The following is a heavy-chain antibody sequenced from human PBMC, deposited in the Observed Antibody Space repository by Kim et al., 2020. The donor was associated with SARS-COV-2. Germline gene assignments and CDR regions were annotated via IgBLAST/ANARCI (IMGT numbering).Heavy chain of an antibody. CDR3: AKGPRAIVATIAGWFDY. D-gene: IGHD5-12*01. V-gene: IGHV3-23*01. CDR2: ISGSGGST. CDR1: GFTFSSYA. Sequence: GGSLRLSCAASGFTFSSYAMSWVRQAPGKGLEWVSAISGSGGSTYYADSVKGRFTISRDNSKNTLYLQMNSLRAEDTAVYYCAKGPRAIVATIAGWFDYWGQGTLVTVSS. J-gene: IGHJ5*01.